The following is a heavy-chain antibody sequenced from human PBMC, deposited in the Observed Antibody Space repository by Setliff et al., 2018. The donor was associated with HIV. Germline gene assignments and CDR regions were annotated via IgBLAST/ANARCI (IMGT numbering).Heavy chain of an antibody. CDR2: MHNSGST. D-gene: IGHD6-6*01. CDR1: GDSISSSAYY. J-gene: IGHJ6*02. V-gene: IGHV4-39*07. CDR3: ASRGGSSRGYDYGMDV. Sequence: ASETLSLTCTVSGDSISSSAYYWGWIRQPPGKGLEWIGSMHNSGSTYYNPSVKSRVTISVDTSKNQISPKLSSVTAADTAVYYCASRGGSSRGYDYGMDVWGQGTTVTVSS.